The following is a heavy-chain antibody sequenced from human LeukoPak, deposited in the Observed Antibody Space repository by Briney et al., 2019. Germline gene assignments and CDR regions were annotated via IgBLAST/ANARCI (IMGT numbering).Heavy chain of an antibody. CDR2: IYTSGST. J-gene: IGHJ2*01. V-gene: IGHV4-61*02. Sequence: SETLSLTCTVSGGSISSGSYYWSWIRQPAGKGLEWIGRIYTSGSTNYNPSLRSRVTMSVDTSKNQFSLKLSSVTAADTAVYYCARGIGSSPYWYFDLWGRGTLVTVSS. D-gene: IGHD6-13*01. CDR1: GGSISSGSYY. CDR3: ARGIGSSPYWYFDL.